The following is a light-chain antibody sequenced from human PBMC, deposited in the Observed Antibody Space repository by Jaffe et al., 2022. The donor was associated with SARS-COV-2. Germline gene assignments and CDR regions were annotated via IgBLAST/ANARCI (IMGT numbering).Light chain of an antibody. Sequence: QSALTQPASVSGSPGQSITISCTGTSTDVGGYNFVSWYQLHPGRAPKLIIYEVNKRPSGVPDRFSGSKSGNTASLTISGLQAEDESDYHCSSYSSITTWVFGGGTKVTVL. CDR1: STDVGGYNF. CDR2: EVN. CDR3: SSYSSITTWV. J-gene: IGLJ3*02. V-gene: IGLV2-14*01.